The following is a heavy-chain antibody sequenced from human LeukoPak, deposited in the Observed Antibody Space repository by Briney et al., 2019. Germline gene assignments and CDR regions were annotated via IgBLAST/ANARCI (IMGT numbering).Heavy chain of an antibody. CDR1: GFTFSSYW. D-gene: IGHD6-19*01. V-gene: IGHV3-7*02. Sequence: GGSLRLSCAASGFTFSSYWMSWVRQAPGKGLEWVANIKQDGSEKYYVDSVKGRFTISRDNAKNSLYLEMNSLRDEDTAVYYCARSVIAVAGYDAFDIWGQGTVVTVSS. CDR2: IKQDGSEK. J-gene: IGHJ3*02. CDR3: ARSVIAVAGYDAFDI.